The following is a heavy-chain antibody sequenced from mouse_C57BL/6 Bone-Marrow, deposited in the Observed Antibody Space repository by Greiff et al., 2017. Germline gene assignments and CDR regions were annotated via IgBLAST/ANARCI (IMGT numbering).Heavy chain of an antibody. CDR2: IHPNSGST. CDR3: ARAGTTVVAKWYFDV. V-gene: IGHV1-64*01. CDR1: GYNFTSYW. Sequence: VQLQQPGAELVKPGASVKLSCKASGYNFTSYWMHWVKQRPGQGLEWIGMIHPNSGSTNYNEKFKSKATLTVDKSSSTAYMQLSSLTSEDSAVYYCARAGTTVVAKWYFDVWGTGTTVTVSA. D-gene: IGHD1-1*01. J-gene: IGHJ1*03.